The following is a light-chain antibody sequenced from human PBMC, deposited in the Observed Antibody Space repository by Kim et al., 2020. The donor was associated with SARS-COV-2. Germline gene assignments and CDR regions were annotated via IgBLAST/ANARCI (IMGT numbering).Light chain of an antibody. CDR2: DVS. J-gene: IGLJ2*01. Sequence: GQSITISCTGTSSDVGGYNYVSWYQQHPGKAPKLMIYDVSNRPSGVSNRFSGSKSGNTASLTISGLQAEDEADYYYSSYTSSSTPLFGGGTQLTVL. CDR1: SSDVGGYNY. CDR3: SSYTSSSTPL. V-gene: IGLV2-14*03.